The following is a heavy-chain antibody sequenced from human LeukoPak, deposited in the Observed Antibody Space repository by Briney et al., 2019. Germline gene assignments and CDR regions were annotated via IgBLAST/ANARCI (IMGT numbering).Heavy chain of an antibody. D-gene: IGHD6-19*01. CDR2: ISTYNGNT. CDR1: GYTFTSYG. Sequence: ASVKVSCKASGYTFTSYGISWVRQAPGQGLQWTGWISTYNGNTNYAQKLQGRVTMTTDTSTGTAYMELRSLRSDDTAVYYCARDPGYSSGWTHSYYGMDVWGQGTTVTVSS. CDR3: ARDPGYSSGWTHSYYGMDV. J-gene: IGHJ6*02. V-gene: IGHV1-18*01.